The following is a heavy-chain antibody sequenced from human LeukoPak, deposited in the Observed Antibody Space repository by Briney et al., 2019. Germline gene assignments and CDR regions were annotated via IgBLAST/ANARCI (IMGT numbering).Heavy chain of an antibody. D-gene: IGHD2-2*01. CDR1: GGSISSYY. V-gene: IGHV4-34*01. CDR2: INHSGST. CDR3: ARGLPAAFDY. Sequence: SETLSLTCTVSGGSISSYYWSRIRQPPGKGLEWIGEINHSGSTNYNPSLKSRVTISVDTSKNQFSLKLSSVTAADTAVYYCARGLPAAFDYWGQGTLVTVSS. J-gene: IGHJ4*02.